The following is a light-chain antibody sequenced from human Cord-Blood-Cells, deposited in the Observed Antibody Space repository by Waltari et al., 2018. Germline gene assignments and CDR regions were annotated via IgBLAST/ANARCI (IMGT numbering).Light chain of an antibody. V-gene: IGKV1-13*02. Sequence: AIQLTQSPPSLSASVGDRVTITCRASQGISSALAWYQQKPGKATKLLIYDASSVESGVPSRFSGSGAGTDFTLTISSLQTEDFATYYCQQFNSYPQPFGQGTKLEIK. CDR3: QQFNSYPQP. CDR2: DAS. J-gene: IGKJ2*01. CDR1: QGISSA.